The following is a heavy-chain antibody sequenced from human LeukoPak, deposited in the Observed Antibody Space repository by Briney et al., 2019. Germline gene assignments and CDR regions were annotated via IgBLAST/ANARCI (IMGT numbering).Heavy chain of an antibody. J-gene: IGHJ4*02. Sequence: GRSLRLSCAASGFTFSSYGMHWVRQAPGKWLEWVAFIRYDGSNKYYADSVKGRFTISRDNSKNTLYLQMNSLRAEDTAVYYCAKDVFPMTTYCDYWGQGTLVTVFS. CDR1: GFTFSSYG. CDR3: AKDVFPMTTYCDY. D-gene: IGHD4-11*01. CDR2: IRYDGSNK. V-gene: IGHV3-30*02.